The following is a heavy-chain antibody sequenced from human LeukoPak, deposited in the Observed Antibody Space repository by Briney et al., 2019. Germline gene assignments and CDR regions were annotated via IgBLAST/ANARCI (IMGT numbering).Heavy chain of an antibody. D-gene: IGHD2-2*01. Sequence: PGGSLRLSCAASGFTFSSYAMSWVRQAPGKGLEWVSAISGSGGSTYYADSVKGRFTISRDNSKNTLYLQMNSLRAEDTAVYYSAKSPYCSSTSCYHFDYWGQGTLVTVSS. V-gene: IGHV3-23*01. CDR3: AKSPYCSSTSCYHFDY. CDR1: GFTFSSYA. J-gene: IGHJ4*02. CDR2: ISGSGGST.